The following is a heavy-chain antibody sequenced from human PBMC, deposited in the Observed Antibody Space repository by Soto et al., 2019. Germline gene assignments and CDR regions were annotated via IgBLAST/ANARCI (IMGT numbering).Heavy chain of an antibody. CDR2: IYHSGSN. CDR1: GGSISSSNW. J-gene: IGHJ6*02. D-gene: IGHD3-10*01. CDR3: TRDMIYGSERSYYYYAMDV. V-gene: IGHV4-4*02. Sequence: QVQLQESGPGLVKPSGTLSLTCAVSGGSISSSNWWSWVRQPPGKGLEWIGEIYHSGSNNYNPSLMSRLTISVDRSKNQLSLKLRSVTAADTAVYYCTRDMIYGSERSYYYYAMDVWGRGTTVTVSS.